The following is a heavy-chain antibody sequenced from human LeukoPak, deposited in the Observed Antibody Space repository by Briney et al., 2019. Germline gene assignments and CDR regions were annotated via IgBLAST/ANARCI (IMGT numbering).Heavy chain of an antibody. CDR1: GGSFSGYY. CDR2: INHSGST. J-gene: IGHJ3*02. CDR3: ATEALDAFDI. V-gene: IGHV4-34*01. Sequence: KPSETLSLTCAVYGGSFSGYYWSWIRQTPGKGLEWIGEINHSGSTNYNPSLKSRVTISVDTSKNQFSLKLSSVTAADTAVYYCATEALDAFDIWGPGTMVTVSS.